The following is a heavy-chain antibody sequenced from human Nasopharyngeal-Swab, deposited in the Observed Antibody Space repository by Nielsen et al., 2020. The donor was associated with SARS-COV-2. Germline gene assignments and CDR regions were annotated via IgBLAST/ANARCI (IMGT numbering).Heavy chain of an antibody. D-gene: IGHD6-13*01. CDR1: GGSISSYY. CDR2: LYYSGST. Sequence: SDTLSLTCTVSGGSISSYYWCWIRQPPGKGLEWIGYLYYSGSTIYNPSLKSRVTISVDTSKNQFSLKLSSVTAADTAVDYCARAYSRSWYPGYYYYGMDVWGQGTTVTVSS. V-gene: IGHV4-59*07. CDR3: ARAYSRSWYPGYYYYGMDV. J-gene: IGHJ6*02.